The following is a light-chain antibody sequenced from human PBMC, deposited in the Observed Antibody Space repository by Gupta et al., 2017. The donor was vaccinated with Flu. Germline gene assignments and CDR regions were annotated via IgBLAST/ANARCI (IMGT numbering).Light chain of an antibody. CDR1: QSVSTY. CDR2: DAS. Sequence: EIVLTQSPATLTLSPGERATLSCRASQSVSTYLAWYQQKPGQAPRLLIYDASLRATGVPARLSGSGSGTDFTLTSSGLEPEDFVVYYCQHRGTFGPGTKIDVK. J-gene: IGKJ3*01. V-gene: IGKV3-11*01. CDR3: QHRGT.